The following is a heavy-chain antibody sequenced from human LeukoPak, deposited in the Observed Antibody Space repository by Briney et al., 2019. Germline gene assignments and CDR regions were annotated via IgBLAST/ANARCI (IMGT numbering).Heavy chain of an antibody. D-gene: IGHD3-10*01. CDR3: AGIGSGSYSVDY. J-gene: IGHJ4*02. CDR1: GGSISSTTYY. CDR2: IYYSGST. V-gene: IGHV4-39*01. Sequence: PSETLSLTCTVSGGSISSTTYYWDWIRQPPGKGLEWIGTIYYSGSTYYNPSLKSRVTISVDTSKNQFSLKLSSVTAADTAVYYYAGIGSGSYSVDYWGQGTLVTVSS.